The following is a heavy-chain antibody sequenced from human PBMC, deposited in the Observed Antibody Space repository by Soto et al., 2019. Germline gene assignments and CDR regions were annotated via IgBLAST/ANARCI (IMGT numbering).Heavy chain of an antibody. CDR2: IYYSGST. V-gene: IGHV4-31*03. Sequence: SETLSLTCTVSGGSISSGGYYWSWIRQHPGKGLEWIGYIYYSGSTYYNPSLKSRVTISVDTSKNQFSLKLSSVTAADTAVYYCARASDMYSSSPVIDYWGQGTLVTVSS. J-gene: IGHJ4*02. D-gene: IGHD6-6*01. CDR1: GGSISSGGYY. CDR3: ARASDMYSSSPVIDY.